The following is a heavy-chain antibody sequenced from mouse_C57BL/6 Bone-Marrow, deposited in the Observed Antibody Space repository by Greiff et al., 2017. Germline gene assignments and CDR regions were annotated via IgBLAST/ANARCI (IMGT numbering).Heavy chain of an antibody. Sequence: VQLKESGGGLVQPGGSLSLSCAASGFTFTDYYMSWVRQPPGKALEWLGFIRNKANGYTTEYSASVKGRFTISRDNSQSILYLQMNALRAEDSATYYCARSQLVYFDYWGQGTTLTVSS. CDR1: GFTFTDYY. D-gene: IGHD4-1*02. CDR2: IRNKANGYTT. CDR3: ARSQLVYFDY. V-gene: IGHV7-3*01. J-gene: IGHJ2*01.